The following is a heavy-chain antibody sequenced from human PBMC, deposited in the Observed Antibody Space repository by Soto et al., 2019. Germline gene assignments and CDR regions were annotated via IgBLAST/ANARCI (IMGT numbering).Heavy chain of an antibody. V-gene: IGHV4-34*01. Sequence: SETLSLTCAVHGGSFSGYIWTWIRQPPGKGLQWIGQINHSGSTYYNPSLRSRVSISVYTSNDQFSLELSSVTAADTAVYYCARGPITGDSSSGGWSYFHSWGQGTLVTVSS. D-gene: IGHD7-27*01. CDR1: GGSFSGYI. CDR3: ARGPITGDSSSGGWSYFHS. J-gene: IGHJ4*02. CDR2: INHSGST.